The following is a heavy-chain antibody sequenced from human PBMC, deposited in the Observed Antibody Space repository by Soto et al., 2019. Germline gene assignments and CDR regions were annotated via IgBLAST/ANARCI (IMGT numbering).Heavy chain of an antibody. Sequence: PSETLSLTCTVSGGSISSSNWWNWVRQPPGKGLEWIGEIYHSGSTNYNPSLKSRVTISVDKSKNQFSLKLNSVTAADTAVYYCARGYYGSGRSDYWGQGTLVT. D-gene: IGHD3-10*01. CDR1: GGSISSSNW. CDR2: IYHSGST. CDR3: ARGYYGSGRSDY. J-gene: IGHJ4*02. V-gene: IGHV4-4*02.